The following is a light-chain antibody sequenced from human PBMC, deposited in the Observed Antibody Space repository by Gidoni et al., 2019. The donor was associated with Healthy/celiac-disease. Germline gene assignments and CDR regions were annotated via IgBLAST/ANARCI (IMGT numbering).Light chain of an antibody. CDR1: QSVSSN. CDR2: GSS. V-gene: IGKV3-15*01. J-gene: IGKJ1*01. CDR3: QQYNTWLWT. Sequence: EIVMTQSPATLYVSPGERATLSCRASQSVSSNFAWYQQKPGQAPRLLIYGSSTRATGIPARFSGSGSGTEFTLTISLLHSEYFAVYYCQQYNTWLWTFGQGTKVEIK.